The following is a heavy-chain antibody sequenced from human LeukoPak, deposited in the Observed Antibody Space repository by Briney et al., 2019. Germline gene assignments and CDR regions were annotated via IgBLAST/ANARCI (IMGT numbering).Heavy chain of an antibody. CDR1: GGSISSSSYY. CDR2: IYYSGST. J-gene: IGHJ4*02. CDR3: ARRRSGSYH. D-gene: IGHD1-26*01. V-gene: IGHV4-39*01. Sequence: SETLSLTCTASGGSISSSSYYWGWIRQPPGKGLEWIGSIYYSGSTYYNPSLKSRVTISVDTSKNQFSLKLSSVTAADTAVYYCARRRSGSYHWGQGTLVTVSS.